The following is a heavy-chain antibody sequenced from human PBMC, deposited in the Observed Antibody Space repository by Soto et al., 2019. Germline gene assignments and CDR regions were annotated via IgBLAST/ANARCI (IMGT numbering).Heavy chain of an antibody. D-gene: IGHD3-22*01. CDR2: IKPDGSER. J-gene: IGHJ6*02. Sequence: GGSLRLSCAASGFAFSSYWMTWVRQAPGKGLEWVANIKPDGSERYYVDSVKGRFTISRDNAKNSLYLQMNSLRAEDTAVYYCPLLYCARPPPHYYDSRASGMDVWGQGTTVTVSS. CDR1: GFAFSSYW. CDR3: PLLYCARPPPHYYDSRASGMDV. V-gene: IGHV3-7*02.